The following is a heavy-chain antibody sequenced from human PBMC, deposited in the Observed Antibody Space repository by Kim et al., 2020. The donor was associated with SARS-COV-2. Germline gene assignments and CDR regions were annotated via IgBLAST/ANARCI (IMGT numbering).Heavy chain of an antibody. CDR1: GFTVSSNY. D-gene: IGHD6-13*01. V-gene: IGHV3-53*01. CDR2: IYSGGST. Sequence: GGSLRLSCAASGFTVSSNYMSWVRQAPGKGLEWVSVIYSGGSTYYADSVKGRFTISRDNSKNTLYLQMNSLRAEDTAVYYCARDYSSSWYKGNYGMDVWGQGTTVTVSS. J-gene: IGHJ6*02. CDR3: ARDYSSSWYKGNYGMDV.